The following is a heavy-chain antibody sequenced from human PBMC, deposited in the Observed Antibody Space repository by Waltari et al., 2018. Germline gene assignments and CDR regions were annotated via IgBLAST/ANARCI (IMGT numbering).Heavy chain of an antibody. CDR3: ASPRITISRDAFDI. CDR1: GYSISSGYY. CDR2: IYHSGST. D-gene: IGHD3-9*01. Sequence: QVQLQESGPGLVKPSETLSLTCAVSGYSISSGYYWGWIRQPPGKGLEWIGSIYHSGSTYYNPSLKSRVTISVDTSKNQFSLKLSSVTAADTAVYYCASPRITISRDAFDIWGQGTMVTVSS. V-gene: IGHV4-38-2*01. J-gene: IGHJ3*02.